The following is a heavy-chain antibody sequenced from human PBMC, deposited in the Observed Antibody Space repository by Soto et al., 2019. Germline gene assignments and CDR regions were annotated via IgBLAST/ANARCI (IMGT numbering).Heavy chain of an antibody. V-gene: IGHV3-7*03. CDR1: GFSITNAW. CDR3: ARDRAGGYYYYGMDV. J-gene: IGHJ6*02. Sequence: PGGSLRLSCAASGFSITNAWMTWVRQSPGQGLEWLANIRQDGNEKYYADSVKGRFTISRDNAKNSLYLQMNSLRAEDTAVYYCARDRAGGYYYYGMDVLGQGTTVTVSS. CDR2: IRQDGNEK. D-gene: IGHD3-10*01.